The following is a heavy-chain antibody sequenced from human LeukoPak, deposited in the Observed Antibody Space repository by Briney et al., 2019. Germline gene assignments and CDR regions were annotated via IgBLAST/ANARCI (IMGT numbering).Heavy chain of an antibody. D-gene: IGHD3-10*01. J-gene: IGHJ5*02. V-gene: IGHV3-23*01. CDR1: GFTFSSYA. CDR2: ISGSGGST. Sequence: GGSLRLSCAASGFTFSSYAMSWVRQAPGKGLEWVSAISGSGGSTYYADSVKGRFTISRDNSKNTLYLQMNSLRAEDTAVYYCAKSPFTMVRGVIALFDPWGQGTLVTVSS. CDR3: AKSPFTMVRGVIALFDP.